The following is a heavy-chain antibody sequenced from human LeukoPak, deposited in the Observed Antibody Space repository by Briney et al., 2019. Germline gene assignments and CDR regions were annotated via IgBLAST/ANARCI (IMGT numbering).Heavy chain of an antibody. Sequence: SETLSLTCAVSGASVSSSNWWMWVRQPPKKGLEWIGEIHHSGSTNYNPSLKSRVTMSVDTSKNQISLRLTSVTAADTAVYYCARGLYGSDSFWGQGDLVTVSS. D-gene: IGHD6-19*01. CDR1: GASVSSSNW. CDR3: ARGLYGSDSF. V-gene: IGHV4-4*02. CDR2: IHHSGST. J-gene: IGHJ4*02.